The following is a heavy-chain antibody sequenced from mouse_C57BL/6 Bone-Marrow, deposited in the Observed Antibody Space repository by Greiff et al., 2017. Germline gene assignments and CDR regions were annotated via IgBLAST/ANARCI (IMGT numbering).Heavy chain of an antibody. CDR3: EKHATYYYYAMDY. D-gene: IGHD1-1*01. CDR1: GFTFSDYG. CDR2: ISNFAYGT. V-gene: IGHV5-15*01. Sequence: EVKLMESGGGLVQPGGSLKLSCAASGFTFSDYGMAWVRQAPRQGPEWVACISNFAYGTNYADTVTGRFTISIENAKNTLYMEMSSLRSENTAMYYCEKHATYYYYAMDYWGQGTSVTVSS. J-gene: IGHJ4*01.